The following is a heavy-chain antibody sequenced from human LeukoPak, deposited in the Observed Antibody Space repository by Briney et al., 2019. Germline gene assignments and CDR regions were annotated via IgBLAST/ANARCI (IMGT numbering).Heavy chain of an antibody. V-gene: IGHV3-49*04. D-gene: IGHD5-24*01. CDR1: GFTFGDYA. J-gene: IGHJ2*01. Sequence: GGSLRLSCTASGFTFGDYAMSWVRQAAGKGLEWVGFIRSKAYGGTTEYAASVKGRFTISRDDSKSIAYLQMNSLKTEDTAVYYCAREGRDGYNFYWYFDLWGRGTLVTVSS. CDR3: AREGRDGYNFYWYFDL. CDR2: IRSKAYGGTT.